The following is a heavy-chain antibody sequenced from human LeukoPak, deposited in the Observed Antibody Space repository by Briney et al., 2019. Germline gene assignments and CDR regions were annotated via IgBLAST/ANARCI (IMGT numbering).Heavy chain of an antibody. V-gene: IGHV3-74*01. D-gene: IGHD4-17*01. Sequence: PGGSLRLSCAASGLTFSRYWMQWVRQAPGKGLVWVSHINSDGSSTSYADFVQGRFTISRGNAKNTLYLQMNSLRVEDTAMYYCVRDNYGVDYWGQGTLVTVSS. J-gene: IGHJ4*02. CDR1: GLTFSRYW. CDR3: VRDNYGVDY. CDR2: INSDGSST.